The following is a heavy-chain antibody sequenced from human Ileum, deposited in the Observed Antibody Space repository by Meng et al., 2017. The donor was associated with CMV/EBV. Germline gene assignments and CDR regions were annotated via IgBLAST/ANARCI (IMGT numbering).Heavy chain of an antibody. CDR2: ISDRGDRT. Sequence: GESLKISCEASGFTFSYYAMTWVRQTPGRGPEGVSSIRGLEGVSSISDRGDRTYYVDSVRGRFTISRDNSKDTVYLQMNSLRAEDTAIYFCARIYGNLAGHYYHALDVWGQGATVTVSS. V-gene: IGHV3-23*01. CDR3: ARIYGNLAGHYYHALDV. J-gene: IGHJ6*02. D-gene: IGHD1-1*01. CDR1: GFTFSYYA.